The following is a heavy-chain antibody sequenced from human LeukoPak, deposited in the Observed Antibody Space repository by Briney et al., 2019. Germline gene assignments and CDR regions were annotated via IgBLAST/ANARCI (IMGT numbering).Heavy chain of an antibody. V-gene: IGHV3-7*04. Sequence: GGSLRLSCAASGFTFSNYWMNWVRQAPGKGLEWVANIKLGGSEKYYVDSVRGRFTISRDNAKNSLYLQMNSLRAEDTAVYYCVRSRYCSVGRCYSDYWGQGTLVTVSS. CDR2: IKLGGSEK. CDR1: GFTFSNYW. CDR3: VRSRYCSVGRCYSDY. J-gene: IGHJ4*02. D-gene: IGHD2-15*01.